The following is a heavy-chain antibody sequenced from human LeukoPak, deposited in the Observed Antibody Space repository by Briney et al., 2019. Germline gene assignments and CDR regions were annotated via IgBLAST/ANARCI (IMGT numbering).Heavy chain of an antibody. V-gene: IGHV1-69*06. Sequence: ASVKVSCKASACTFSSYAISWVRQAPGQGLEWMGGIIPIFGTANYAQKFQGRVTITADKSTSTAYLELSSLRSEDTAVYYCARGERLLWFGEFESRQYFQHWGQGTLVTVSS. CDR1: ACTFSSYA. J-gene: IGHJ1*01. CDR2: IIPIFGTA. D-gene: IGHD3-10*01. CDR3: ARGERLLWFGEFESRQYFQH.